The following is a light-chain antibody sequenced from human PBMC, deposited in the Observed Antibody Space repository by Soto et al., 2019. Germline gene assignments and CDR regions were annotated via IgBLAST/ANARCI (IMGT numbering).Light chain of an antibody. CDR3: QQYRSSPIT. Sequence: EVVLTPSPGTLSLSPVERATLSCRASQSIGSTYLAWYQQKAGQAPRLLIYGASSRATGIPDRFSVGGSGTDFSLTISRLDPEEWAVYDGQQYRSSPITFGQGTRLEIK. CDR1: QSIGSTY. CDR2: GAS. V-gene: IGKV3-20*01. J-gene: IGKJ5*01.